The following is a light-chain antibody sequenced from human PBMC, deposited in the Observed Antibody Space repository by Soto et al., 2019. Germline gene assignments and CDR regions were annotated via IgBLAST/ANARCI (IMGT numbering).Light chain of an antibody. CDR2: EVH. CDR3: TAYAGGNNV. CDR1: SSDIGGYNY. J-gene: IGLJ1*01. Sequence: QSALTQPPSASGSPGQTVTISCTGTSSDIGGYNYVSWYQQHPGKVPNLMVYEVHKRPSGVPDRFSGSKSGNPASRTVSGLQAEDEADYYCTAYAGGNNVFGTGTKVTVL. V-gene: IGLV2-8*01.